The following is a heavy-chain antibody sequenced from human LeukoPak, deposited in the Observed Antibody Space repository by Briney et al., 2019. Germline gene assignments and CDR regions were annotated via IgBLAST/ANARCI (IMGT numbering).Heavy chain of an antibody. CDR3: AKDVYGDYGGLDY. D-gene: IGHD4-17*01. V-gene: IGHV3-23*01. Sequence: PGGSLRLSCAASGFPFSTYAMSWVRQAPGKGLEWVSSIRGSDGSTYYADSVKGRFAISRDNSKNTLYLQMNSLRAEDTGVYYCAKDVYGDYGGLDYWGQGTLVTVSS. CDR2: IRGSDGST. CDR1: GFPFSTYA. J-gene: IGHJ4*02.